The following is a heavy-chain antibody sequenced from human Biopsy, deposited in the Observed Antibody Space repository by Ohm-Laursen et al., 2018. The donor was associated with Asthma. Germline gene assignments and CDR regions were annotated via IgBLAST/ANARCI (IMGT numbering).Heavy chain of an antibody. CDR2: IYSGGTS. CDR3: ARGDTSNWSHYYFDY. CDR1: GFAVSRDH. D-gene: IGHD1-20*01. Sequence: SLRLSCAASGFAVSRDHMFWVRQAPGKGLEWVSVIYSGGTSHTADSVRGRFTISRDYSKNTLYLQMHSLRAEDTAVYYCARGDTSNWSHYYFDYWGQGTLVTVSS. V-gene: IGHV3-53*01. J-gene: IGHJ4*02.